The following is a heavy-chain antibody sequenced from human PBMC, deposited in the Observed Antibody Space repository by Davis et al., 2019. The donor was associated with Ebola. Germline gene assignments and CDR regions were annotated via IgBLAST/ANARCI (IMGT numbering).Heavy chain of an antibody. CDR3: ARGAPHTDYPYAFDI. D-gene: IGHD4-11*01. Sequence: GESLKISCAASGFTFGDYGMSWVRQVPGMGLEWVSGITWNAASTGYADSVKGRFTISRDNAKNSLYLQVNSLRAEDTALYHCARGAPHTDYPYAFDIWGQGTMVTVSS. J-gene: IGHJ3*02. CDR2: ITWNAAST. V-gene: IGHV3-20*01. CDR1: GFTFGDYG.